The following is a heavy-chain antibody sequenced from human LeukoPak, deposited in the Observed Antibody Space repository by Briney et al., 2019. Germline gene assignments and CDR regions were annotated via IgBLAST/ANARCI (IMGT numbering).Heavy chain of an antibody. CDR1: GFTFSSYA. V-gene: IGHV3-30-3*01. CDR3: ASLNDYSNSYHDY. D-gene: IGHD4-11*01. CDR2: ISYDGSNK. Sequence: PGGSLRLSCAASGFTFSSYAMHWVRQAPGKGLEWVAVISYDGSNKYYAGSVKGRFTISRDNSKNTLYLQMNSLRAEDTAVYYCASLNDYSNSYHDYWGQGTLVTVSS. J-gene: IGHJ4*02.